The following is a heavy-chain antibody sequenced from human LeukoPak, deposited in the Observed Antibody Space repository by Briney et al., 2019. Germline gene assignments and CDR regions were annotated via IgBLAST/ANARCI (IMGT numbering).Heavy chain of an antibody. D-gene: IGHD2-2*01. CDR2: IIPIFGTA. J-gene: IGHJ5*02. CDR3: ARGAGYCSSTSFPCNFDP. CDR1: GGTFSSYA. Sequence: SVKVSCKASGGTFSSYAISWVRQAPGQGLEWMGGIIPIFGTANYAQKFQGRVTITADESTSTAYMELSSLRSEDTAVYYCARGAGYCSSTSFPCNFDPWGQGTLVTVSS. V-gene: IGHV1-69*01.